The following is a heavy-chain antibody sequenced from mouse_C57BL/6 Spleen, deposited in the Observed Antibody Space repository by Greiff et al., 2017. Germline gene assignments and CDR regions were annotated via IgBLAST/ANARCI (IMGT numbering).Heavy chain of an antibody. J-gene: IGHJ4*01. V-gene: IGHV1-18*01. Sequence: VQLQQSGPELVKPGASVKIPCKASGYTFTDYNMDWVKQSHGKSLEWIGDINPNNGGTIYNQKFKGKATLTVDKSSSTAYMALRSLTSEDTAVYYCARGNYGSFYAMDYWGQGTSVTVSS. CDR2: INPNNGGT. CDR1: GYTFTDYN. CDR3: ARGNYGSFYAMDY. D-gene: IGHD1-1*01.